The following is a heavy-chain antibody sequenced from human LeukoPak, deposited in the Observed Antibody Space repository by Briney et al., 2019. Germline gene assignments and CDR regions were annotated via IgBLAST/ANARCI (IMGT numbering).Heavy chain of an antibody. CDR3: ARDFTWIHAMDV. V-gene: IGHV1-69*13. CDR2: IIPIFGTA. Sequence: SVTVSCKASGGTFSSYAISWVRQAPGQGLEWMGGIIPIFGTANYAQKFQGRVTITADESTSTAYMELSSLRSEDTAVYYCARDFTWIHAMDVWGQGTTVTVSS. D-gene: IGHD5-18*01. CDR1: GGTFSSYA. J-gene: IGHJ6*02.